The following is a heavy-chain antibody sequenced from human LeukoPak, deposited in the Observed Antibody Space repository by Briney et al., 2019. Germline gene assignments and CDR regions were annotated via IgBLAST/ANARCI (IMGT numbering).Heavy chain of an antibody. V-gene: IGHV1-58*01. CDR2: IVVGSGNT. D-gene: IGHD6-13*01. CDR3: AAGQGIAAAGTDPADFDY. CDR1: GFTFTSSA. Sequence: ASVKVSCKASGFTFTSSAVQWVRQARGQRLEWIGWIVVGSGNTNYAQKFQERVTITRDMSTSTAYMELSSLRSEDTAVYYCAAGQGIAAAGTDPADFDYWGQGTLVTVPS. J-gene: IGHJ4*02.